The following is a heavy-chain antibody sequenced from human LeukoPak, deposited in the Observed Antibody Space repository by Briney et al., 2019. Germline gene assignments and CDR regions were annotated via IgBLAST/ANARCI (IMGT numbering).Heavy chain of an antibody. J-gene: IGHJ2*01. V-gene: IGHV4-59*08. Sequence: SETLSLTCTVSGGSISGYYWSWIRQPPGKGLEWIGYIYYSGSTNYNPSLKSRLTISVDTSKNQFSLKLSSVTAADTAVYYCARPSCNSTSCWWYFDLWGRGTLVTVSS. CDR3: ARPSCNSTSCWWYFDL. CDR1: GGSISGYY. CDR2: IYYSGST. D-gene: IGHD2-2*01.